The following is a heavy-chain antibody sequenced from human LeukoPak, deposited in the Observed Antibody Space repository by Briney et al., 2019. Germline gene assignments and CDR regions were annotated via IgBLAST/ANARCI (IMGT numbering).Heavy chain of an antibody. D-gene: IGHD3-22*01. Sequence: GGSLRLSCAASGFTVSSNYMSWVRQAPGKGLEWVSVIYSGGSTYYADSVKGRFTISRDNSKNTLYLQMNSLRAEDTAVYYCARAKRGWSYYYDSSGYSEPFDIWGQGTMVTVSS. V-gene: IGHV3-66*01. CDR3: ARAKRGWSYYYDSSGYSEPFDI. J-gene: IGHJ3*02. CDR2: IYSGGST. CDR1: GFTVSSNY.